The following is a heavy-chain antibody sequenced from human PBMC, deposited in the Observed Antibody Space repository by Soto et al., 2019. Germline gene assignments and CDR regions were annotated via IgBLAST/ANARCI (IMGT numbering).Heavy chain of an antibody. V-gene: IGHV1-18*01. CDR2: ISAYNGNT. Sequence: QVQLVQSGAEVKKPGASVKVSCKASGYTFTSYGISWVRQAPGQGLEWVGWISAYNGNTNYAQKLQGRVTMTIDTSTSTAYMELRSLRSDDTAVYYCARRGSSSWFYYYYGMDVWGQGTTVTVSS. CDR3: ARRGSSSWFYYYYGMDV. D-gene: IGHD6-13*01. J-gene: IGHJ6*02. CDR1: GYTFTSYG.